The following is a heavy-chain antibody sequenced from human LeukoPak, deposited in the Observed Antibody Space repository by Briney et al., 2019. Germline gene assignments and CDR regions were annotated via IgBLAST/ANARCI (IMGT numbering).Heavy chain of an antibody. J-gene: IGHJ3*02. D-gene: IGHD3-10*01. CDR2: IWYDGSNK. V-gene: IGHV3-33*06. Sequence: GGSLRLSCAASGFTFSSYGMHWVRQAPGKGLEWVAVIWYDGSNKYYADSVKGRFTISRDNSKNTLYLQMNSLRAEDTAVYYCAKNYYGSGSDPHDAFDIRGQGTMVTVSS. CDR1: GFTFSSYG. CDR3: AKNYYGSGSDPHDAFDI.